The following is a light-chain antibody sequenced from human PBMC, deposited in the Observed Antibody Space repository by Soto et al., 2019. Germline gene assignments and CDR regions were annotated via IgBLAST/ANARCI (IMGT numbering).Light chain of an antibody. V-gene: IGLV2-14*01. CDR3: SSYSSTSTPWV. CDR2: EVT. CDR1: SSDVGAYKF. Sequence: QSVLTQPASVSGSPGQSITIFCTGTSSDVGAYKFVSWYRRHPGRAPQVMIYEVTNRPSGVSSRFSGSKSGNTASLTISGLQPEDEGDYYCSSYSSTSTPWVFGGGTKVTVL. J-gene: IGLJ3*02.